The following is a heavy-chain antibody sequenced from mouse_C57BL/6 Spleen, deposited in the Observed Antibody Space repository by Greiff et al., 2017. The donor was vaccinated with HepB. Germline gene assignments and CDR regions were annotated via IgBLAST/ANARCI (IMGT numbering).Heavy chain of an antibody. CDR1: GYAFSSYW. CDR3: ARSRDFYYGSSSFAY. D-gene: IGHD1-1*01. CDR2: IYPGDGDT. J-gene: IGHJ3*01. Sequence: VKVVESGAELVKPGASVKISCKASGYAFSSYWMNWVKQRPGKGLEWIGQIYPGDGDTNYNGKFKGKATLTADKSSSTAYMQLSSLTSEDSAVYFCARSRDFYYGSSSFAYWGQGTLVTVSA. V-gene: IGHV1-80*01.